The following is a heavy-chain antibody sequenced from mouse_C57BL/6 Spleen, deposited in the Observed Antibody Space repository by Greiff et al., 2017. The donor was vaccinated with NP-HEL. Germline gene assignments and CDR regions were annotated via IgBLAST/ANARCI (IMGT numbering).Heavy chain of an antibody. J-gene: IGHJ1*03. D-gene: IGHD4-1*01. CDR3: ARDLGAYFDV. Sequence: EVMLVESEGGLVQPGSSMKLSCTASGFTFSDYYMAWVRQVPEKGLEWVANINYDGSSTYYLDSLKSRFIISRDNAKNILYLQMSSLKSEDTATYYCARDLGAYFDVWGTGTTVTVSS. CDR1: GFTFSDYY. V-gene: IGHV5-16*01. CDR2: INYDGSST.